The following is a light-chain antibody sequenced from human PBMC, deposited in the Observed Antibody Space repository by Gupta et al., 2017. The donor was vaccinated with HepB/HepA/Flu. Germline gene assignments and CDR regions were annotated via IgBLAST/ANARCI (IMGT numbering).Light chain of an antibody. Sequence: DIQMTQSPSSLSASVGDRVIITCRASQEISNYVAWYQQKPGKVPKLLIYDGSTLESGVPSRFSGSGSGTDFTLTISSLQPEDVATYYCQKYNSAPLTFVQGTKVEIK. CDR1: QEISNY. CDR2: DGS. CDR3: QKYNSAPLT. J-gene: IGKJ1*01. V-gene: IGKV1-27*01.